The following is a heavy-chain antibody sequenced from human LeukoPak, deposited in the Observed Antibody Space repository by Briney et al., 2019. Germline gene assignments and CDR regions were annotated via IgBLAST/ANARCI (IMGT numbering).Heavy chain of an antibody. J-gene: IGHJ4*02. Sequence: GGSLRLSCAASRFTLSTYWMSWVRQAPGKGLEWVAHIKQDGSQEYYVDSVKGRFTISRDSAKNSLYLQMNSLRAEDTAVYYCARETGYYSFDYWGQGTLVTVSS. CDR1: RFTLSTYW. V-gene: IGHV3-7*01. CDR2: IKQDGSQE. CDR3: ARETGYYSFDY. D-gene: IGHD2-2*03.